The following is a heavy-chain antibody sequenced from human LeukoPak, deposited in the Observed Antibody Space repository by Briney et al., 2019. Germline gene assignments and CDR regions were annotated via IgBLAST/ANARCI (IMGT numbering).Heavy chain of an antibody. CDR1: GFTFSSYG. V-gene: IGHV3-30*18. Sequence: PGRSLRLSCAASGFTFSSYGMHWVRQAPGKGLEWVAVISYDGSNKYYADSVKGRFTISRDNSKNTLYLQMNSLRAEDTAVYYCAKDRQLWPFDYWGQGTLVTVSS. D-gene: IGHD5-18*01. J-gene: IGHJ4*02. CDR2: ISYDGSNK. CDR3: AKDRQLWPFDY.